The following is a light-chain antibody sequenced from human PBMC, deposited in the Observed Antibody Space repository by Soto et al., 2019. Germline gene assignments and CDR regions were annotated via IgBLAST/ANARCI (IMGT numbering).Light chain of an antibody. V-gene: IGKV3-15*01. J-gene: IGKJ4*01. CDR1: QSISTF. CDR2: GAS. CDR3: QQRSNWPSLT. Sequence: ELVMTQSPATLSVAPGERATLSCRASQSISTFLAWYQQKPGQAPRLLIYGASTRATGIPARFSGSGSGTEFTLTISSLQSEDFAVYYCQQRSNWPSLTFGGGTKVDIK.